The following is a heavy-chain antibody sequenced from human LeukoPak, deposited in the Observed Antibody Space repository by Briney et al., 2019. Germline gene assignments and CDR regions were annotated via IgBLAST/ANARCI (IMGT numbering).Heavy chain of an antibody. CDR1: GYTFVSYG. J-gene: IGHJ6*03. CDR3: ARVGPAGTRYYYYYMDV. Sequence: GASVKVSCKTSGYTFVSYGINWVRQAPGRGLEWMGWISPYNGNTNFAQNFQDRLTMTTDTSTSTTYMELRGLISDDTAVYYCARVGPAGTRYYYYYMDVWGKGTTVTVSS. D-gene: IGHD6-13*01. CDR2: ISPYNGNT. V-gene: IGHV1-18*01.